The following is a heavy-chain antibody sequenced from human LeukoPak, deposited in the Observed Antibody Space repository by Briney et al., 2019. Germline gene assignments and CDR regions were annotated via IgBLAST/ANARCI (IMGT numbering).Heavy chain of an antibody. CDR2: IYSDASST. Sequence: PGGSLRLSCAASGFTFSSYWMHWVRQGPGKGLVWVSRIYSDASSTSYVDSVKGRFTISSDTSKNTLYLQMNSLRAEDTAVYYCARDNYGGAFDYWGQGALVTVSS. CDR1: GFTFSSYW. J-gene: IGHJ4*02. CDR3: ARDNYGGAFDY. V-gene: IGHV3-74*01. D-gene: IGHD3-10*01.